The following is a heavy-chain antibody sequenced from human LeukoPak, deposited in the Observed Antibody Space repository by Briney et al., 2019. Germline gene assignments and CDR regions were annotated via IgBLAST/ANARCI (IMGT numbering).Heavy chain of an antibody. CDR2: INTDGSST. V-gene: IGHV3-74*01. CDR3: ASGDPYYYYYMDV. CDR1: GFTFSSYW. J-gene: IGHJ6*03. Sequence: GGPLRLSCAASGFTFSSYWMHWVRQAPGKGLVWVSRINTDGSSTSYADSVKGRFTISRDNAKNTLYLQMNSLRAEDTAVYYCASGDPYYYYYMDVWGKGTTVTVSS.